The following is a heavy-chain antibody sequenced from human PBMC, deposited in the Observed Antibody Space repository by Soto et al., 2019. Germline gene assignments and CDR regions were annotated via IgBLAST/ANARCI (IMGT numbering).Heavy chain of an antibody. V-gene: IGHV3-23*01. CDR3: AKDPNGDYVGAFDM. D-gene: IGHD4-17*01. CDR2: ISASRGRT. CDR1: GFTFSAYA. Sequence: EVQLLESGGGLVQPGGSLRLSCAASGFTFSAYAMSWVRQTPGKGLEWVSGISASRGRTYYADSVKGRFTISSDNSKNTLYLQMNSLRAEDTAVYYCAKDPNGDYVGAFDMWGQGTMVTVSP. J-gene: IGHJ3*02.